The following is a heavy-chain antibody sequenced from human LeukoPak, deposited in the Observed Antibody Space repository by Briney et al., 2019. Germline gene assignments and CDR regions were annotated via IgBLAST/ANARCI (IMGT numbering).Heavy chain of an antibody. Sequence: GASVKVSCKASGYTFTSYYMHWVRQAPGQGLEWMGIINPSGGSTSYAQKFQGRVTMTRDMSTSTVYTELSSLRSEDTAVYYCARDGGDYGSYRYFDLWGRGTLVTVSS. D-gene: IGHD4-17*01. CDR1: GYTFTSYY. CDR2: INPSGGST. J-gene: IGHJ2*01. V-gene: IGHV1-46*01. CDR3: ARDGGDYGSYRYFDL.